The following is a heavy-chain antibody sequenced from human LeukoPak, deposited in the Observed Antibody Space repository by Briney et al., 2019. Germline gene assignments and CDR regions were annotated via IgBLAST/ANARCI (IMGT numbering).Heavy chain of an antibody. Sequence: SETLSLTCTVSGDSISSSSNYWGRVRQPPGKGRDWIVSIYYSWSTYYHPSLKSRVTISGDTSKNQFSLQLSPVTAADTAVYYCARLGDWLLSPPYNWFDHWGQGTLVTVSS. V-gene: IGHV4-39*01. CDR3: ARLGDWLLSPPYNWFDH. CDR1: GDSISSSSNY. D-gene: IGHD3-9*01. J-gene: IGHJ5*02. CDR2: IYYSWST.